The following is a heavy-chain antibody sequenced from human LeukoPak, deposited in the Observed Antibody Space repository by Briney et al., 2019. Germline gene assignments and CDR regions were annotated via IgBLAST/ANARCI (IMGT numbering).Heavy chain of an antibody. CDR1: GFTVSAIY. CDR3: ARHGVLGDSFDI. D-gene: IGHD3-16*01. J-gene: IGHJ3*02. Sequence: GGSLRCYCSAYGFTVSAIYITWVRQAQGKGLEWVSLIYSGGTTYYADSVNGRFTISRDSSKSTVYLQMNGLRAEETAVYYCARHGVLGDSFDIWGQGTMVTVSS. V-gene: IGHV3-66*04. CDR2: IYSGGTT.